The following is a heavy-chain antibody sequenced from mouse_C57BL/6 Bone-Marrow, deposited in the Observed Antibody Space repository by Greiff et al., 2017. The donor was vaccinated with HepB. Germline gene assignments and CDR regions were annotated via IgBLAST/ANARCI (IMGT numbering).Heavy chain of an antibody. CDR1: GYTFTSYG. V-gene: IGHV1-81*01. Sequence: QVQLKESGAELARPGASVKLSCKASGYTFTSYGISWVKQRTGQGLEWIGEIYPRSGNTYYNEKFKGKATLTADKSSSTAYMELRSLTSEDSAVYFCARPFIDGYRGYWGQGTTLTVSS. CDR2: IYPRSGNT. CDR3: ARPFIDGYRGY. D-gene: IGHD2-3*01. J-gene: IGHJ2*01.